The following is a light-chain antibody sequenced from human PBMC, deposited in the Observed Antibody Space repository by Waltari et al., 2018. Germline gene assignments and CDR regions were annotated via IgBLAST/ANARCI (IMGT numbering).Light chain of an antibody. Sequence: EIVLTQSPAFRSVPLREKVTITCQASQSIGSDLHWYQQKPDQSPKLLIKYASQSISGVPSRFSGSGSGTDFTLTINSLEAEDAATYYCQQSSSFPRTFGQGTKVEIK. CDR3: QQSSSFPRT. CDR1: QSIGSD. V-gene: IGKV6-21*02. CDR2: YAS. J-gene: IGKJ1*01.